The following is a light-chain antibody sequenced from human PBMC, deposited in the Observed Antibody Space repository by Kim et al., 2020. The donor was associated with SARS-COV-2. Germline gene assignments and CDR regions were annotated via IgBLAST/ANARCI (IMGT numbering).Light chain of an antibody. V-gene: IGKV1-9*01. CDR1: QGISSY. Sequence: ASVGARVTITCRASQGISSYLAWYQQKPGKAPELLIYAASTLQSGVPSRFSGSGSGTDFTLTISSLQPEDFAAYYCQQLNSYPLTFGGGTKVDIK. J-gene: IGKJ4*01. CDR3: QQLNSYPLT. CDR2: AAS.